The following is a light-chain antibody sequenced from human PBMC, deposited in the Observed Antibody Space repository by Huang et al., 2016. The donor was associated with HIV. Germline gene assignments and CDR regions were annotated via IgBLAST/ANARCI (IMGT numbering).Light chain of an antibody. CDR2: DAS. J-gene: IGKJ4*01. CDR3: QQRSNWPLT. CDR1: QSVSSS. Sequence: EIVLTQSPATLSLSPGDRATLSCRASQSVSSSLAWYQQKPGQAPSLLIYDASNRATGIPARFSGSGSGTDFTLTISSLEPEDFAVYYCQQRSNWPLTFGGGTKVDIK. V-gene: IGKV3-11*01.